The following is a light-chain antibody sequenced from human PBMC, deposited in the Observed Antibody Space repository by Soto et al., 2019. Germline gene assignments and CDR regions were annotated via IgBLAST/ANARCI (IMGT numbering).Light chain of an antibody. CDR2: FGS. J-gene: IGKJ5*01. V-gene: IGKV2-28*01. Sequence: EIVMTQSPLTLPVTPGESASISCRSSQSPLYNNTYNYLDWYVQKPGQSPQLLFYFGSNRAPGVPDRFSGSGSGTDSTLKINRVEAEDVGTYYCMQALQSLTFGQGTRLEIK. CDR3: MQALQSLT. CDR1: QSPLYNNTYNY.